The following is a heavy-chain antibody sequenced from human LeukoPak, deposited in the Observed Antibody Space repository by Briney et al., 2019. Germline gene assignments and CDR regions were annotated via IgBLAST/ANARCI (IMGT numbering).Heavy chain of an antibody. D-gene: IGHD3-10*01. CDR3: ARNLWLGDFDY. CDR2: IYSGGST. V-gene: IGHV3-66*01. J-gene: IGHJ4*02. Sequence: GGSLRLSCAASGFTVSSNYMSWVRQAPGKGLEWVSVIYSGGSTYYADSVKGRFTISRDNSKNTLYLQMNSLRAEDTAVYYCARNLWLGDFDYRGQGTLVTVSS. CDR1: GFTVSSNY.